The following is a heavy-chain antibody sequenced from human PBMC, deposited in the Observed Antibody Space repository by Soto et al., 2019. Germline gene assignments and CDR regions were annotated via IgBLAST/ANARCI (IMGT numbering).Heavy chain of an antibody. CDR1: GFTFSSYA. CDR3: AKDSRLGELSPRGGADY. CDR2: ISGSGGST. J-gene: IGHJ4*02. D-gene: IGHD3-16*02. Sequence: GGSLRLSCAASGFTFSSYAMSWVRQAPGKGLEWVSAISGSGGSTYYADSVKGRFTISRDSSKNTLYLQMHSLRAEDTAVYYCAKDSRLGELSPRGGADYWGQGTLVTVSS. V-gene: IGHV3-23*01.